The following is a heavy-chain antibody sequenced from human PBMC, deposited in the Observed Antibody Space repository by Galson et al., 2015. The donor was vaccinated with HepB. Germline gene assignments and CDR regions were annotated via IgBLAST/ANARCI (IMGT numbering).Heavy chain of an antibody. CDR2: IIPILGIA. D-gene: IGHD6-13*01. V-gene: IGHV1-69*04. CDR3: ASWPREYSSSWLPTDRGGYDY. J-gene: IGHJ4*02. Sequence: SVKVSCKASGGTFSSYAISWVRQAPGQGLEWMGRIIPILGIANYAQEFQGRVTITADKSTSTAYMELSSLRSEDTAVYYCASWPREYSSSWLPTDRGGYDYWGQGTLVTVSS. CDR1: GGTFSSYA.